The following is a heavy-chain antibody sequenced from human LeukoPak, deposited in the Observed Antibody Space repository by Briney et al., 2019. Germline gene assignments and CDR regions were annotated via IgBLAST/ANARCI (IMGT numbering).Heavy chain of an antibody. D-gene: IGHD6-19*01. J-gene: IGHJ4*02. CDR3: AIGGWLAY. Sequence: GSLRLSCAVSGYTFSSSWMSWVRQAPGKGLEWVANIKEDGSEKYYVDSVKGRFSISRDNAKNSLYLQMNSLRAEDTAVYYCAIGGWLAYWGQGTLVTVSS. V-gene: IGHV3-7*01. CDR1: GYTFSSSW. CDR2: IKEDGSEK.